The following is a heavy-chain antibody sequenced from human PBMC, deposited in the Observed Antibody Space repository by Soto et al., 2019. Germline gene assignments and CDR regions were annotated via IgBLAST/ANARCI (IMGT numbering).Heavy chain of an antibody. CDR3: AIYDSRGY. D-gene: IGHD3-22*01. J-gene: IGHJ4*02. CDR1: GFTFRTYA. Sequence: QVQLVESGGGVVQPGRSLRLSCAASGFTFRTYAMHWVRQAPGKGLEWVAVISYDGSNKSYADSVKGRFTISRDNSKNTLYLQMNSLRPEDTAVYYCAIYDSRGYWGQGTLVTVSS. CDR2: ISYDGSNK. V-gene: IGHV3-30-3*01.